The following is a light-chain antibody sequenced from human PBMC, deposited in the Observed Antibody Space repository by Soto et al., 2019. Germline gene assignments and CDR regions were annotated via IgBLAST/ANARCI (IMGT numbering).Light chain of an antibody. CDR1: TGAVTSGNY. J-gene: IGLJ3*02. CDR3: LLSYRGTNWV. V-gene: IGLV7-46*01. CDR2: DTT. Sequence: QAVVTQEPSLTVSPGGTVTLTCGSSTGAVTSGNYPYWFQKKPGQAPRTLIYDTTNKQSWTPARFSGSLLGGKAALTLAGAQTDDEADYYCLLSYRGTNWVFGGGTKVTVL.